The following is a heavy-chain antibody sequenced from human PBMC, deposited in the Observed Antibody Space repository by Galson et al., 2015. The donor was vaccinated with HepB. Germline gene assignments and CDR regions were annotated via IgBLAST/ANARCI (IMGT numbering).Heavy chain of an antibody. CDR3: AKGVGYDFGGYYPSYFEY. V-gene: IGHV3-23*01. CDR1: GFSFSNYA. J-gene: IGHJ4*02. D-gene: IGHD3-22*01. Sequence: SLRLSCAASGFSFSNYAMSWVRQAPGKGLEWVSAISGSDDNTYYVDSVKGRFTISRDNSENTLYLQMNSLRVEDTAVYYCAKGVGYDFGGYYPSYFEYWGQGTLLTVSS. CDR2: ISGSDDNT.